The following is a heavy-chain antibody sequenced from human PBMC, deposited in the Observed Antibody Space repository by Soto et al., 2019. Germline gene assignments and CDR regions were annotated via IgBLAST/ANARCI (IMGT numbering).Heavy chain of an antibody. CDR3: ARGRPATQEGVDL. J-gene: IGHJ5*02. D-gene: IGHD2-2*01. Sequence: QVQLQESGPGLVKPSQTLSLTCTVSGGSISSGGYYWSWIRQHPGKGLEWIGYIYYSGSTYYNPSLKSRVTISVDPSKNQFSLKLSSVSAADTAVYYCARGRPATQEGVDLWGQGTLVTVSS. V-gene: IGHV4-31*03. CDR1: GGSISSGGYY. CDR2: IYYSGST.